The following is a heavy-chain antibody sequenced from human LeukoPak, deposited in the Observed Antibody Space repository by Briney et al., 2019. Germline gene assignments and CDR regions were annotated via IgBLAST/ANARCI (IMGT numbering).Heavy chain of an antibody. Sequence: GGSLRLSCAASGFTVSSNYMSWVRQAPGKGLEWVPYISSSSSTIYYADSVKGRFTISRDNAKNSLYLQMNSLRAEDTAVYYCARLRSGSYYNPDAFDIWGQGTMVTVSS. V-gene: IGHV3-48*01. J-gene: IGHJ3*02. CDR3: ARLRSGSYYNPDAFDI. CDR1: GFTVSSNY. CDR2: ISSSSSTI. D-gene: IGHD3-10*01.